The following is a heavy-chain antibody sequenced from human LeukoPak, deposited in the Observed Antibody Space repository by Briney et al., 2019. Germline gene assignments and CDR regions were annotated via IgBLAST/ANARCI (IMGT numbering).Heavy chain of an antibody. CDR3: AKDQGASSYSFDY. CDR2: IRYDESYK. D-gene: IGHD1-26*01. CDR1: GFTFSGYG. V-gene: IGHV3-30*02. Sequence: PGGSLRLSCAASGFTFSGYGMHWVRQAPGKGLEWVAFIRYDESYKYYADSVKGRFTISRDNSKNTLYLQMNSLRAEDTAVYYCAKDQGASSYSFDYWGRGTLVTVSS. J-gene: IGHJ4*02.